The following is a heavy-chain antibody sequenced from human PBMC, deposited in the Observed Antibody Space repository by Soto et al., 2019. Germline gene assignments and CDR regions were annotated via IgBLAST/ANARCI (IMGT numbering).Heavy chain of an antibody. D-gene: IGHD3-22*01. V-gene: IGHV1-3*01. CDR2: INAGNGNT. CDR3: ARGSGYYYWDDY. CDR1: RYTFTSYA. J-gene: IGHJ4*02. Sequence: ASVKVSCKASRYTFTSYAMHWVRQAHGQRLEWMGWINAGNGNTKYSQKFQGRVTITRDTSASTAYMELSSLRSEDTAAYYCARGSGYYYWDDYWGQGTLVTVSS.